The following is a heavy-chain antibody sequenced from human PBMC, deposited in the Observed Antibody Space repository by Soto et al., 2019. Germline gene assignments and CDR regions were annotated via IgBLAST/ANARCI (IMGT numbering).Heavy chain of an antibody. CDR1: GLTFSGSA. CDR3: TRHADLGYCSSTSCYDFDY. V-gene: IGHV3-73*01. D-gene: IGHD2-2*01. Sequence: PGGSLRLSCAASGLTFSGSAMHWVRQASGKGLEWVGRIRSKANSYATVYVESVKGRFTISRDDSKNTAYLQMNSLKTEDTAVYYCTRHADLGYCSSTSCYDFDYWGQGTLVTVSS. CDR2: IRSKANSYAT. J-gene: IGHJ4*02.